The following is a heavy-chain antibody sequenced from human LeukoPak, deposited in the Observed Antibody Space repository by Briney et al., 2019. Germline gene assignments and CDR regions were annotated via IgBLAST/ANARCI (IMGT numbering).Heavy chain of an antibody. D-gene: IGHD5-12*01. CDR3: AKGGGYEAQYYYYYLDV. CDR1: GFTFSNAW. J-gene: IGHJ6*03. Sequence: GGSLRLSCAASGFTFSNAWMSWVRQAPGKGLEWVSYISSSGSTIYYADSVKGRFTVSRDNSKNTLYLQMKSLRAEDTAVYYCAKGGGYEAQYYYYYLDVWGKGTTVTISS. V-gene: IGHV3-48*01. CDR2: ISSSGSTI.